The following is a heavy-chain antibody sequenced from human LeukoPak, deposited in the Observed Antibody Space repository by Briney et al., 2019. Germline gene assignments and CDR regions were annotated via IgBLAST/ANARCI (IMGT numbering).Heavy chain of an antibody. CDR2: MNPNSGNT. CDR1: GYTFTSYD. Sequence: ASVKVSCKASGYTFTSYDINWVRQATGQGLEWMGWMNPNSGNTGYAQKFQGRVTMTRNTSISTAYMELSSLRSEDTAVYYCARGRYYDSSGYYYYYYYGMDIWGQGTTVTVSS. J-gene: IGHJ6*02. V-gene: IGHV1-8*01. CDR3: ARGRYYDSSGYYYYYYYGMDI. D-gene: IGHD3-22*01.